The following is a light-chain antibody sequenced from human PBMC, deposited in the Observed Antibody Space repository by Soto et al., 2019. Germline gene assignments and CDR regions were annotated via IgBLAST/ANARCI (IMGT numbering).Light chain of an antibody. Sequence: EIVLTQSPGTLSLSPGERATLCCRASQSVNSAYLAWYQQKPGQAPRLLIYGASNRAAGIPDRFSGSGSGSDFTLTTSRLEPEDFAVYYSQQYADSPPRLIFGGGTKVDIK. CDR3: QQYADSPPRLI. CDR2: GAS. CDR1: QSVNSAY. V-gene: IGKV3-20*01. J-gene: IGKJ4*01.